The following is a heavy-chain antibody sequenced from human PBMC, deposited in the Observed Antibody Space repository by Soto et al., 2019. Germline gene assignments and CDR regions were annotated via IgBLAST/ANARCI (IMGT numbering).Heavy chain of an antibody. D-gene: IGHD1-20*01. Sequence: PSETLSLTCAVYGGSFSGYYWSWIRQPPGKGLEWIGEINHSGSTNYNPSLKSRVTISVDTSKNQFSLKLSSVTAADTAVYYCASCPITANNWFDPWGQGTLVTVSS. J-gene: IGHJ5*02. CDR3: ASCPITANNWFDP. CDR2: INHSGST. V-gene: IGHV4-34*01. CDR1: GGSFSGYY.